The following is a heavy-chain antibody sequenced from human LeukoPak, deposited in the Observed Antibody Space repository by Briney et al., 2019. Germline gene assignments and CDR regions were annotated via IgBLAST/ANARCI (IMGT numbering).Heavy chain of an antibody. CDR3: ARVDGSYYWAYYYYMDV. J-gene: IGHJ6*03. CDR1: GGSISSSNW. Sequence: PSETLSLTCAVSGGSISSSNWWSWVRQPPGKGLEWIGEIYHSGSTNYNPSLKSRVTISVDTSKNQFSLKLSSVTAADTAVYYCARVDGSYYWAYYYYMDVWGKGTTVTISS. V-gene: IGHV4-4*02. CDR2: IYHSGST. D-gene: IGHD1-26*01.